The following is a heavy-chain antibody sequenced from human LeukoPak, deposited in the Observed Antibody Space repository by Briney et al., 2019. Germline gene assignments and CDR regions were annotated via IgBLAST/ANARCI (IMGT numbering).Heavy chain of an antibody. CDR1: VFTFSSYA. J-gene: IGHJ4*02. CDR2: ISGSISGSDDST. V-gene: IGHV3-23*01. CDR3: AKGAGYSYGWTDY. D-gene: IGHD5-18*01. Sequence: GGSLRLSCAASVFTFSSYAMTWVRPAPGKGLEWVSAISGSISGSDDSTYYADSVKGRFTISRDNSKNTLYLQMNSLRVEDTAVYYCAKGAGYSYGWTDYWGQGTLVTVSS.